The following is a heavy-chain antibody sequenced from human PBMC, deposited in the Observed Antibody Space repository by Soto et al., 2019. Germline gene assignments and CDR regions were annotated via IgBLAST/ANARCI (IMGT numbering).Heavy chain of an antibody. CDR2: INAYNGNT. CDR3: ASDDYGDLYY. CDR1: GYTFTNYN. Sequence: QVQLVQSGTEVKKPGASVKVSCKASGYTFTNYNINWVRQAPGQGLEWMAWINAYNGNTNYAQKFQGRVTMTTDTSTSKAYMELRSLRFDDTAMYYCASDDYGDLYYWGQGTLITVSS. V-gene: IGHV1-18*01. D-gene: IGHD4-17*01. J-gene: IGHJ4*02.